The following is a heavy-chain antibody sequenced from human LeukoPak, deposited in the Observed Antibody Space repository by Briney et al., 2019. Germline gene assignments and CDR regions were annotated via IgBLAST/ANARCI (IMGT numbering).Heavy chain of an antibody. Sequence: ASVKVSCGASGYTFTGYYMHWVRQAPGRGLEWMGWINPNSGGTNYAQKFQDRVTMTRDTSISAAYMEPSRLRSDDTAVYYCARVSVGGYFDYWGQGTLVTVSS. CDR2: INPNSGGT. CDR1: GYTFTGYY. D-gene: IGHD2-15*01. V-gene: IGHV1-2*02. J-gene: IGHJ4*02. CDR3: ARVSVGGYFDY.